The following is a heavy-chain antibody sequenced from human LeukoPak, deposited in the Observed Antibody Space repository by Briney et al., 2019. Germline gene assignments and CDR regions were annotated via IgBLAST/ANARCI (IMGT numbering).Heavy chain of an antibody. CDR2: IYYSGST. Sequence: SETLSLTCTVSGYSISSGYYWGWIRQPPGKGLEWIGYIYYSGSTNYNPSLKSRVTISVDTSKNQFSLKLSSVTAADTAVYYCARTKNYYDSSGYSFDYWGQGTLVTVSS. V-gene: IGHV4-59*01. J-gene: IGHJ4*02. CDR3: ARTKNYYDSSGYSFDY. D-gene: IGHD3-22*01. CDR1: GYSISSGYY.